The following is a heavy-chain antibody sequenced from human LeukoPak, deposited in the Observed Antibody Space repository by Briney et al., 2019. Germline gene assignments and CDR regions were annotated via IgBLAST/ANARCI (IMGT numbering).Heavy chain of an antibody. CDR3: ARGPRVCSGGSCYSSASRQYFQH. J-gene: IGHJ1*01. D-gene: IGHD2-15*01. CDR2: INHSGST. CDR1: GGSMSSYY. Sequence: SETLSLTCTVSGGSMSSYYWNWIRQPPGKGLEWIGEINHSGSTNYNPSLKSRVTISVDTSKNQFSLKLSSVTAADTAVYYCARGPRVCSGGSCYSSASRQYFQHWGQGTLVTVSS. V-gene: IGHV4-34*01.